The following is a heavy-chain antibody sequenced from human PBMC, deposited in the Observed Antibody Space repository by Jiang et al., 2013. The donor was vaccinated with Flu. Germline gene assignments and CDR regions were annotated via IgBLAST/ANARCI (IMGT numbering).Heavy chain of an antibody. V-gene: IGHV1-69*04. CDR2: IIPILGIA. D-gene: IGHD1-26*01. CDR3: ARGGAKRYFDL. CDR1: GGTFSSYA. J-gene: IGHJ2*01. Sequence: SGGTFSSYAISWVRQAPGQGLGWMGRIIPILGIANYAQKFQGRVTITADKSTSTAYMELSSLRSEDTAVYYCARGGAKRYFDLWGRGTLVTVSS.